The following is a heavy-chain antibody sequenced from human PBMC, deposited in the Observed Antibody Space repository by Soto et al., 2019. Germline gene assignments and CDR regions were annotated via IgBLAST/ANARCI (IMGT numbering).Heavy chain of an antibody. J-gene: IGHJ6*02. CDR3: ARCSYYDFFRGYFYYPSYGMDV. D-gene: IGHD3-3*01. CDR2: IFSNDEK. V-gene: IGHV2-26*01. Sequence: GSGPTLVNPTETLTLTCTVSGFSLSNARMGVSWIRQPPGKALEWLAHIFSNDEKSYGTSLKSRLTISKDTSKSQVVLTMTNMDPVDTATYYCARCSYYDFFRGYFYYPSYGMDVWCQGPTVTLSS. CDR1: GFSLSNARMG.